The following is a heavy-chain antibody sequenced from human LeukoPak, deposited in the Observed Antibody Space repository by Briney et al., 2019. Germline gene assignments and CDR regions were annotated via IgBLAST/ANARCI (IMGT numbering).Heavy chain of an antibody. CDR3: AREQWLVDAFDI. Sequence: GGSLRLSCAASGFTFSSYSMNWVRQAPGKGLEWVSYISSSSTIYYADSVKGRFTISRDNAKNSLYLQMNSLRAEDTAVYYCAREQWLVDAFDIWGQGTMVTVSS. V-gene: IGHV3-48*01. CDR1: GFTFSSYS. D-gene: IGHD6-19*01. J-gene: IGHJ3*02. CDR2: ISSSSTI.